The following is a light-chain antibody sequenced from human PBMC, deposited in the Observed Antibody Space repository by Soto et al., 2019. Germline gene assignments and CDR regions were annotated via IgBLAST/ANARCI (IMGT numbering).Light chain of an antibody. J-gene: IGLJ1*01. Sequence: QSALTQPASVSGSPGQSITISCTGTSSDVGGYNYVSWYQHHPGKAPKLMIYQVSNRPSGVSNRFSGSKSGNTASLTISGLQAEDEADYYCCSYTSSSPYVFGTGTQVTVL. V-gene: IGLV2-14*01. CDR3: CSYTSSSPYV. CDR1: SSDVGGYNY. CDR2: QVS.